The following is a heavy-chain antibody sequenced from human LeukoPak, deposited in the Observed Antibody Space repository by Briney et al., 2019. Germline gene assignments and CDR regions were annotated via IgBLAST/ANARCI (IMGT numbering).Heavy chain of an antibody. Sequence: ASVKVSCKASGYTFTDYYMHWVRQPPGQGLEWMGWINPNNGDTKYAQNLQGWVTMTRDTSISTAYMELSRLTSDDTAVYYCASDRSYDKGPLDYWGQGTLVTVSS. V-gene: IGHV1-2*04. D-gene: IGHD3-22*01. CDR3: ASDRSYDKGPLDY. J-gene: IGHJ4*02. CDR2: INPNNGDT. CDR1: GYTFTDYY.